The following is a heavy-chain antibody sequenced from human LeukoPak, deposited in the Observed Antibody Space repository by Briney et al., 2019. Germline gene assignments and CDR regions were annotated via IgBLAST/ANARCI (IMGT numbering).Heavy chain of an antibody. CDR1: GFRFSTYW. CDR2: IKHDGSDK. J-gene: IGHJ4*02. CDR3: SRDDQYCSWN. Sequence: GGSLSLSCAASGFRFSTYWMRWVRQAPGEGLEWVANIKHDGSDKYYVDSVKGRFTISRDNAKNSLYLQMNSLRAEDTAAYYCSRDDQYCSWNWGQGTLVTVPS. D-gene: IGHD2-21*02. V-gene: IGHV3-7*05.